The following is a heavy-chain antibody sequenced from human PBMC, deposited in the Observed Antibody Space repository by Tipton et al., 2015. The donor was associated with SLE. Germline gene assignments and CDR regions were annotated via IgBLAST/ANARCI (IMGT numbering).Heavy chain of an antibody. CDR3: ARDGNLYYDFWSGYRYYDY. CDR2: IYHSGST. CDR1: GYSISSGYY. J-gene: IGHJ4*02. D-gene: IGHD3-3*01. V-gene: IGHV4-38-2*01. Sequence: GLVKPSETLSLTCAVSGYSISSGYYWGWIRQPPGKGLEWIGSIYHSGSTYYNPSLKSRVTISVDTSKNQYSLKLSSVTAADTAVYYCARDGNLYYDFWSGYRYYDYWGQGRLVTVSS.